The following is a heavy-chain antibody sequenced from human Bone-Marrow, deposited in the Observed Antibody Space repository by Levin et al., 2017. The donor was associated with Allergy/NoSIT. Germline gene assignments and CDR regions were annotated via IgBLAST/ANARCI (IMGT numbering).Heavy chain of an antibody. Sequence: LSLTCAASGFTFSSYAMSWVRQAPGKGLEWVSAISGSGGSTYYADSVKGRFTISRDNSKNTLYLQMNSLRAEDTAVYYCAKDQGDGYIDYWGQGTLVTVSS. CDR2: ISGSGGST. D-gene: IGHD5-12*01. CDR1: GFTFSSYA. V-gene: IGHV3-23*01. CDR3: AKDQGDGYIDY. J-gene: IGHJ4*02.